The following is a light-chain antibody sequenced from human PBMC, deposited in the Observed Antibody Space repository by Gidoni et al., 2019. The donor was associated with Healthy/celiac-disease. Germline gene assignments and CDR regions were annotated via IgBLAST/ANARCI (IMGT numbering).Light chain of an antibody. V-gene: IGKV1-5*03. CDR2: KAS. J-gene: IGKJ1*01. Sequence: DIQMTPSPSTLSASVGDRVTITCRASQSISSWLAWYQQKPGKAPKLLIYKASSLESGVPARFSGSGSGTEFTLTISRLQPDDFATYYCQQYNSYPWTFGQGTKVEIK. CDR1: QSISSW. CDR3: QQYNSYPWT.